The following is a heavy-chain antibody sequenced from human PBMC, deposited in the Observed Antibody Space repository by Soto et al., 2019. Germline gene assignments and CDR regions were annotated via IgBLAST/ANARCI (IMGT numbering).Heavy chain of an antibody. CDR3: VRPRPSGENYGMDV. CDR1: GLTVSQNH. Sequence: PGGSLRLSCVASGLTVSQNHMAWVRQGPGMGLEWVSVIYKNDTRYYADSVKGRFTISRDTSKNTLSLQMDSLRAEDTAVYYCVRPRPSGENYGMDVWGQGTTVTVSS. CDR2: IYKNDTR. V-gene: IGHV3-53*01. J-gene: IGHJ6*02. D-gene: IGHD3-10*01.